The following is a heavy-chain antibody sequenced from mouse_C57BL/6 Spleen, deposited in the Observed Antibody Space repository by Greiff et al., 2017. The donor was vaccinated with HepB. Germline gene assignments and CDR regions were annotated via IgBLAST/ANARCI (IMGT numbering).Heavy chain of an antibody. CDR2: IYPGSGST. CDR3: ARGGGSSYGFAY. J-gene: IGHJ3*01. V-gene: IGHV1-55*01. D-gene: IGHD1-1*01. Sequence: QVQLQQPGAELVKPGASVKMSCKASGYTFTSYWITWVKQRPGQGLEWIGDIYPGSGSTNYNEKFKSKATLTVETSSSTAYMQLSSLTSEDSAVYYCARGGGSSYGFAYWGQGTLVTVSA. CDR1: GYTFTSYW.